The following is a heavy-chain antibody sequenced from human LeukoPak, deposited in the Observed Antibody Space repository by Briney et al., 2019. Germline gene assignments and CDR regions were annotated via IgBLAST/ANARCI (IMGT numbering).Heavy chain of an antibody. V-gene: IGHV3-7*05. Sequence: PGGSLRLSCAASGYTFSRYWMSWVRQAPGKGLEWVANIKQGGSERYYVDSVKGRFTISRDNAKNSLYLQMNSLRAEDTAVYYCSSGDLDFDYWGQGTLVTVSS. D-gene: IGHD4-17*01. CDR3: SSGDLDFDY. CDR2: IKQGGSER. CDR1: GYTFSRYW. J-gene: IGHJ4*02.